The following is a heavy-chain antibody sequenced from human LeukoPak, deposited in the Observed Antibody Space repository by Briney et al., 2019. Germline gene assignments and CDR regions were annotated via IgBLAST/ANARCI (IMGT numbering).Heavy chain of an antibody. CDR2: VKQDGSEK. Sequence: PGGSLRLSCAASGFTFSSYWMSWVRQAPGKGLEWVANVKQDGSEKYYIDSVKGRFTISRDNAKNSLYLQMNSLRAEDTAVYYCMRGYGYHHYWGQGTLVTVSS. CDR1: GFTFSSYW. CDR3: MRGYGYHHY. D-gene: IGHD5-18*01. J-gene: IGHJ4*02. V-gene: IGHV3-7*03.